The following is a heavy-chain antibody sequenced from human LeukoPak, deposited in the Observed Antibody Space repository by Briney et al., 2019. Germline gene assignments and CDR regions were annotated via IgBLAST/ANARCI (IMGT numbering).Heavy chain of an antibody. V-gene: IGHV7-4-1*02. CDR1: GYTFTTYA. Sequence: ASVKVSCKASGYTFTTYAMNWVRQAPGQGLEWIGWINTNTGNPTYAQGFTGRFVFSSDTSVSTAYLQISSLKAEDTAVYYCTRGTSAASIVDFQHWGQGTLVTVSS. CDR2: INTNTGNP. CDR3: TRGTSAASIVDFQH. D-gene: IGHD6-13*01. J-gene: IGHJ1*01.